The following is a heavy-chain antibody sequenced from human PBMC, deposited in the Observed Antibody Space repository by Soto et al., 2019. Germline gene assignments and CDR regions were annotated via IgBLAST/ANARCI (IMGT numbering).Heavy chain of an antibody. J-gene: IGHJ4*02. CDR3: AGTSMVRGVLSSFDY. V-gene: IGHV4-59*01. CDR1: GGSISSYY. D-gene: IGHD3-10*01. Sequence: PSETLSLTCTVSGGSISSYYWSWIRQPPGKGLEWIGYIYYSGSTNYNPSLKSRVTISVDTSKNQFSLKLSFVTAADTAVCYCAGTSMVRGVLSSFDYWGRGTLVTVSS. CDR2: IYYSGST.